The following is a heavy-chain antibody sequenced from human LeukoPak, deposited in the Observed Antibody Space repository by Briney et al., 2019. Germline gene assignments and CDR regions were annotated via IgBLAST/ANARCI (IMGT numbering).Heavy chain of an antibody. D-gene: IGHD6-13*01. CDR2: INHSGST. Sequence: TSETLSHTCAVYGGSFSGYYWSWIRQPPGKGLEWIGEINHSGSTNYNPSLKSRVTISVDTSKNQFSLKLSSVTAADTAVYYCARGVVRAAGTWGQGTLVTVSS. V-gene: IGHV4-34*01. J-gene: IGHJ5*02. CDR3: ARGVVRAAGT. CDR1: GGSFSGYY.